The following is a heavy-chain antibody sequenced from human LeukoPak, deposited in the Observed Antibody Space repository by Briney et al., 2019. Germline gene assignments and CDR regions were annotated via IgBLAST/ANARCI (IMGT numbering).Heavy chain of an antibody. D-gene: IGHD2-2*01. CDR2: IRYDGSNK. Sequence: GGSLRLSCAASGFTFSSYGMHWVRQAPGKGLEWVAFIRYDGSNKYYADSVKGRFTISRDNSKNTLYLQMNSLRAEDTAVYYCAKEHPLVPSSYMDVWGKGTTVTISS. CDR3: AKEHPLVPSSYMDV. J-gene: IGHJ6*03. CDR1: GFTFSSYG. V-gene: IGHV3-30*02.